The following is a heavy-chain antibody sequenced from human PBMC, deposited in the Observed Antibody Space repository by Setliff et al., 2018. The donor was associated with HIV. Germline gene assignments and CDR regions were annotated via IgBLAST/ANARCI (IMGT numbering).Heavy chain of an antibody. V-gene: IGHV4-59*11. CDR1: RDSINGHW. J-gene: IGHJ3*02. Sequence: SETLSLTCTVSRDSINGHWWSCIRQPPGKGLEWTGSIHYSGITHYNPSLKSRLTMSVDTSKNQVSLKLTSVPAADTAVYYCARYKCINFACVGFDIWGQGTVVTVSS. D-gene: IGHD3-9*01. CDR2: IHYSGIT. CDR3: ARYKCINFACVGFDI.